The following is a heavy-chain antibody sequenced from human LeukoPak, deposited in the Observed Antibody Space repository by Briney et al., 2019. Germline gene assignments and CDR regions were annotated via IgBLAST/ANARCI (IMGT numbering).Heavy chain of an antibody. D-gene: IGHD3-22*01. J-gene: IGHJ3*02. Sequence: GASVKVSCKASGYTFTTYYMHWVRQAPGQGLEWMGIINPSDGSRRYAQKFLGRVTMTRDMSTSTVDMELSSLRSEDTAVYYCARHYDSTNYQSDALDIWGQGTKVTVSS. CDR1: GYTFTTYY. CDR2: INPSDGSR. CDR3: ARHYDSTNYQSDALDI. V-gene: IGHV1-46*01.